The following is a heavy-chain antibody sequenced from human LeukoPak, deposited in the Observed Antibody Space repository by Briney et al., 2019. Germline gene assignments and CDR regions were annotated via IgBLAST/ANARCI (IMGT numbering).Heavy chain of an antibody. V-gene: IGHV5-51*01. J-gene: IGHJ5*02. Sequence: GESLKISCQGSGYSFTSYLIGWVRQMPGKGLEWMGIIYSGDSDTRYSPSFQGQVTISADKSISTAYLQWSSLNASDTAMYYCARGRVATAMGSYNWFDPWGQGTLVTVSS. CDR2: IYSGDSDT. CDR3: ARGRVATAMGSYNWFDP. CDR1: GYSFTSYL. D-gene: IGHD5-18*01.